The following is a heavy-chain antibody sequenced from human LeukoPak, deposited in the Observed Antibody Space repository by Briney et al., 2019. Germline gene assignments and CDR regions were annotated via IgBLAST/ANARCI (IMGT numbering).Heavy chain of an antibody. CDR1: GVSISSSGYY. CDR3: ARHEYSGIYYGLSWFDP. V-gene: IGHV4-39*01. Sequence: PSETLSLSCTLSGVSISSSGYYWGWIRQPPGKGLEWIASIYYSGSTYYNPSPKSRVTISVDTSKSQLSLKLSSLPAADTAVYSCARHEYSGIYYGLSWFDPWGQGTLVTVSS. J-gene: IGHJ5*02. CDR2: IYYSGST. D-gene: IGHD1-26*01.